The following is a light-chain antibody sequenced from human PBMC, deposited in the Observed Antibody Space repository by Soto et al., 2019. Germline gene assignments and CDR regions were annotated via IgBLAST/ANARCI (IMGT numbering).Light chain of an antibody. V-gene: IGLV3-1*01. CDR2: QHS. CDR3: QAWDSSTDVV. J-gene: IGLJ2*01. Sequence: SYELTQPPPVSVSPGQTASITCSGDKLGDKYTCWYQQKPGQSPVLVIYQHSQRPSGIPERFSGSNSGNTATLTISGTQAMDEADYYCQAWDSSTDVVFGGGTKMT. CDR1: KLGDKY.